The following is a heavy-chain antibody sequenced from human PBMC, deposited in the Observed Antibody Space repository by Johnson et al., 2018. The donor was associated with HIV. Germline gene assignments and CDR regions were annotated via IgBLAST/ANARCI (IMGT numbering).Heavy chain of an antibody. CDR3: EKDVSGWSCAFDI. J-gene: IGHJ3*02. V-gene: IGHV3-7*05. CDR1: EFTFSNYW. Sequence: VQLVESGGGLVQPGGSLRLSCAASEFTFSNYWMHWVRQAPGKGLEWVANIKPDGSEKYYVDPVKGRFTISRDNSKNTVYLKMNSLRAEDTAVYYCEKDVSGWSCAFDIWGQGTMVTVSA. CDR2: IKPDGSEK. D-gene: IGHD6-19*01.